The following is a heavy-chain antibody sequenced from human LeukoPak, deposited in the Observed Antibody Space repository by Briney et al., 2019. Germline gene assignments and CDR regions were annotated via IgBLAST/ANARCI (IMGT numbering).Heavy chain of an antibody. D-gene: IGHD3-3*01. J-gene: IGHJ6*03. CDR3: ARDPVGITIFGVVIHYMDV. CDR1: GGTFSSYA. V-gene: IGHV1-69*04. Sequence: SVKVSCKASGGTFSSYAISWVRQAPGQGLEWMGRIIPILGIANYAQKFQGRVTITADKSTSTAYMELSSLRSEDTAVYYCARDPVGITIFGVVIHYMDVWGKGTTVTVSS. CDR2: IIPILGIA.